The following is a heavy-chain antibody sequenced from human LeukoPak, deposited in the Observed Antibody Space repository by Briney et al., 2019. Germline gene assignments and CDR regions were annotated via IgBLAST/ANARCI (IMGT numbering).Heavy chain of an antibody. V-gene: IGHV6-1*01. Sequence: SQTLSLTCAISGDSVSSNSATWNWIRQSPSRGLEWLGRTYYRSKCYNDYALSVKSRITINPDTSKNQFSLQLNSVTPEDTAVYYCARGDSSSWYFLGAFDIWGQETMVTVSS. CDR2: TYYRSKCYN. D-gene: IGHD6-13*01. CDR1: GDSVSSNSAT. CDR3: ARGDSSSWYFLGAFDI. J-gene: IGHJ3*02.